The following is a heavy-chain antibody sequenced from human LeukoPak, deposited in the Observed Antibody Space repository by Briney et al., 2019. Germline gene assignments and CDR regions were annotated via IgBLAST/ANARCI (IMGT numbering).Heavy chain of an antibody. V-gene: IGHV1-18*01. CDR2: ISAYNGNT. J-gene: IGHJ4*02. D-gene: IGHD2-15*01. Sequence: VASVEVSCKASGYTFTSYGISWVRQAPGQGLEWMGWISAYNGNTNYAQKLQGRVTMTTDTSTSTAYMELRSLRSDDTAVYYCARELLGSGGSCYDYWGQGTLVTVSS. CDR3: ARELLGSGGSCYDY. CDR1: GYTFTSYG.